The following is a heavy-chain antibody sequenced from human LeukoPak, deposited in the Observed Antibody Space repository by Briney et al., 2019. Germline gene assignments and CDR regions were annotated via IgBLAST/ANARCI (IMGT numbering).Heavy chain of an antibody. Sequence: GGSLRLSCAASGFIFSTYEMNWVRQAPGKGLEWVSYISSSGSNIYYADSVKGRFTISRDNAKNSLYLQMNSLRAEDTAIYYCARDGDLTPAVPFDYWGQGTLVTVSS. D-gene: IGHD6-25*01. CDR3: ARDGDLTPAVPFDY. V-gene: IGHV3-48*03. CDR1: GFIFSTYE. J-gene: IGHJ4*02. CDR2: ISSSGSNI.